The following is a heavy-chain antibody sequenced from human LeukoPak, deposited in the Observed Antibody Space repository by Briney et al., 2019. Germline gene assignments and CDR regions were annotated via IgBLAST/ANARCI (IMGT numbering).Heavy chain of an antibody. J-gene: IGHJ4*02. CDR1: GFTFSSYA. CDR2: ISGSGGST. D-gene: IGHD6-13*01. V-gene: IGHV3-23*01. Sequence: GGSLRLSCAASGFTFSSYAMSWVRQAPGKGLEWVSAISGSGGSTYYADSVKGRFTISRDNSKNTLYLQMNSLRAEDTAVYYCAKTSIAAAKLFIRSSIFDYWGQGTLVTVSS. CDR3: AKTSIAAAKLFIRSSIFDY.